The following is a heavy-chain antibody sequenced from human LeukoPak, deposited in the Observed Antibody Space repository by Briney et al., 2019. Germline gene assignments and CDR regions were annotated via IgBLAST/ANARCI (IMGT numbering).Heavy chain of an antibody. D-gene: IGHD5-12*01. Sequence: ASVKASCKASGYTFTSCYMHWVRQAPGQGLEWMGIINPSGGSTSYAQKFQGRVTMTRDTSTSTVYMELSSLRSEDTAVYYCARGGGYSGYDSTPPFDYWGQGTLVTVSS. CDR3: ARGGGYSGYDSTPPFDY. J-gene: IGHJ4*02. V-gene: IGHV1-46*01. CDR1: GYTFTSCY. CDR2: INPSGGST.